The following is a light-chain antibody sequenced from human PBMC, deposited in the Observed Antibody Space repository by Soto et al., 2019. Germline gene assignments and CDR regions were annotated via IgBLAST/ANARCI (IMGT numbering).Light chain of an antibody. V-gene: IGKV3-20*01. CDR2: GAS. J-gene: IGKJ2*01. CDR3: QPYDTSPHP. Sequence: EIVLTQSPGTLSLSPGESATLSCRASQSVSSSQVAWYQQKPGQAPRLLIYGASSRATGIPDRFSGVGSETDFTLTLSRLEPEDFAVYYCQPYDTSPHPFGQGTKLEIK. CDR1: QSVSSSQ.